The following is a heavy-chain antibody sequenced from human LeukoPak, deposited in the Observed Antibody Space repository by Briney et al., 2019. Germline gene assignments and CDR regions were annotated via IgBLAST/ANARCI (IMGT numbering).Heavy chain of an antibody. CDR1: GGSFSSSY. D-gene: IGHD1-26*01. J-gene: IGHJ3*02. CDR2: IYSNGNT. V-gene: IGHV4-59*01. Sequence: SETLSLTCIVSGGSFSSSYWSWIRQPPGKGLEWIAYIYSNGNTNSNPSFKSRVTIAVDTSQSQFSLKLSSVTAADTAVYYCARGLVGLTPHAGVFQIWGQGTKVTVSS. CDR3: ARGLVGLTPHAGVFQI.